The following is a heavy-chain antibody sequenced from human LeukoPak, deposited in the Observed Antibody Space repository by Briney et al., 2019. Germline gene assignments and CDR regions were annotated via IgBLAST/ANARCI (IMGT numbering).Heavy chain of an antibody. V-gene: IGHV3-48*03. Sequence: GGSLRLSCAASGFTFSGFEMNWVRQAPGKGLEWVSYISSSGSTRYYADSVEGRFTVSRDNAKNSLYLQMNSLRAEDTAVYYCAIDPVNCGGDCYQAWGQGTLVTVSS. D-gene: IGHD2-21*02. CDR3: AIDPVNCGGDCYQA. CDR1: GFTFSGFE. CDR2: ISSSGSTR. J-gene: IGHJ5*02.